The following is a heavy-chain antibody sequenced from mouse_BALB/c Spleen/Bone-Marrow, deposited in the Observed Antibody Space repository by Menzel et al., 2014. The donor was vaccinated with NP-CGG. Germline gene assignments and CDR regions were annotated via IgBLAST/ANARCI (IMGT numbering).Heavy chain of an antibody. CDR3: ARYYYAMDY. CDR2: IDPANGNT. CDR1: GFNIKDTY. J-gene: IGHJ4*01. Sequence: EVKLMESGAELVKPGASVKLSCTASGFNIKDTYMHWVKQRPEQGLEWIGWIDPANGNTKYDPKFQGKATITADTSSNTAYLQLSSLTSEDTAVYYCARYYYAMDYWGQGASVTVSS. V-gene: IGHV14-3*02.